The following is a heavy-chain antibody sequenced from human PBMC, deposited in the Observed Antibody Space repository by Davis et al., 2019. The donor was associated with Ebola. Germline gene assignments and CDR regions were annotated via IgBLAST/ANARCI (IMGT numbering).Heavy chain of an antibody. CDR3: ASLSADTAMVY. V-gene: IGHV4-34*01. CDR1: GGSFSGYY. Sequence: SQTLSLTCAVYGGSFSGYYWSWIRQPPGKGLEWIGEINHSGSTNYNPSLKSRVTISVDTSKNQFSLKLSSVTAADTAVYYCASLSADTAMVYWGQGTLVTVSS. CDR2: INHSGST. J-gene: IGHJ4*02. D-gene: IGHD5-18*01.